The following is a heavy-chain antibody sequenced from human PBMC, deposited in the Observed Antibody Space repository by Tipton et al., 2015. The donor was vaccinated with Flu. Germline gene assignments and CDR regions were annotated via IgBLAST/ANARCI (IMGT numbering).Heavy chain of an antibody. D-gene: IGHD6-19*01. Sequence: QLVQSGAEVKKPGESLKISCQGSGHTFTRSWIGWVRRLPGKGLEWMGIIFPDDSDTRYSPSFQGQVTISADKSITTAYLQWGGLKASDSAIYYCASGQWPLYFDSWGQGTLLTVSS. V-gene: IGHV5-51*03. CDR3: ASGQWPLYFDS. CDR2: IFPDDSDT. CDR1: GHTFTRSW. J-gene: IGHJ4*02.